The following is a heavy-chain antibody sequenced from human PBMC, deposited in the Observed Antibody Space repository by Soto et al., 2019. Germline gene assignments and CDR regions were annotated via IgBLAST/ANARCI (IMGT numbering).Heavy chain of an antibody. CDR1: GFTFSSYA. J-gene: IGHJ4*02. CDR2: ISGSGANT. CDR3: AKCAGRGWYPYY. D-gene: IGHD6-19*01. Sequence: EVQLLESAGGLVQPGGSLSLSCAASGFTFSSYAMRWVRQAPGKGREWVSAISGSGANTYYADSVKDRFTISRDNSKNPLLLQLNSLRAEDTAVYYCAKCAGRGWYPYYWGQGTLVTVSS. V-gene: IGHV3-23*01.